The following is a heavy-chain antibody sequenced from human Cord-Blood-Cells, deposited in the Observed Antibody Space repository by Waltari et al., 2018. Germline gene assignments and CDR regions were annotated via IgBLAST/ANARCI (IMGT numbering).Heavy chain of an antibody. D-gene: IGHD2-21*02. J-gene: IGHJ4*02. CDR2: IYYGGST. CDR1: GGSISSSSYY. CDR3: ARLIVVVTAILDY. V-gene: IGHV4-39*01. Sequence: QLQLQESGPGLVKPSETLSLTCTVSGGSISSSSYYWGWIRQPPGKGLEWIGSIYYGGSTYYNPSLKSRVTISVATSKNQFSLKLSSVTAADTAVYYCARLIVVVTAILDYWGQGTLVTVSS.